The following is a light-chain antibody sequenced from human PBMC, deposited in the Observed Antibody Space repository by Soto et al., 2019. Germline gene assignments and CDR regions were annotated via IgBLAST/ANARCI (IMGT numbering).Light chain of an antibody. CDR2: GNS. V-gene: IGLV1-40*01. J-gene: IGLJ2*01. CDR3: QSYDSSLSGVV. CDR1: SSNIGAGYD. Sequence: QSVLTQPPSVSGAPGQRVTISCTGSSSNIGAGYDVHWYQQLPGTAPKLLIYGNSNRPSGVPDRFFGSKSGTSASLAITGRQAEDEADYYCQSYDSSLSGVVFGGGTKLTVL.